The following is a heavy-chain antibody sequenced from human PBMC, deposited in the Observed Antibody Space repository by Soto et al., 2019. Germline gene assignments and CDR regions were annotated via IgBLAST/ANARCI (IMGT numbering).Heavy chain of an antibody. D-gene: IGHD5-12*01. CDR3: ARDSDRDGYIYWYFDL. V-gene: IGHV1-18*01. CDR1: GNTFTSHG. Sequence: QVQLVQSAAEVKKPGASVKVSCKASGNTFTSHGISWVRQAPGQGLEWMGWIRALNGNTNYAQEFQGRITMTTDTSTTTAYMELRSLKSDDTAVYYCARDSDRDGYIYWYFDLWGRGTLVTVSS. J-gene: IGHJ2*01. CDR2: IRALNGNT.